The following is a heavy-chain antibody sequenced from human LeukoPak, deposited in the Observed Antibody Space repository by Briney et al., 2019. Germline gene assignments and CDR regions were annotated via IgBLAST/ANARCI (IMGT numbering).Heavy chain of an antibody. CDR2: IYHSGST. V-gene: IGHV4-38-2*02. D-gene: IGHD6-6*01. CDR3: ARSSSGGINWFDP. Sequence: SETLSLTCTVSGYSISSGYYWGWIRQPPGKGLEWIGSIYHSGSTYYNPSLKSRVTISVDTSKNQFSLKLSSVTAADTAVYYCARSSSGGINWFDPWGQGTLVTVSS. CDR1: GYSISSGYY. J-gene: IGHJ5*02.